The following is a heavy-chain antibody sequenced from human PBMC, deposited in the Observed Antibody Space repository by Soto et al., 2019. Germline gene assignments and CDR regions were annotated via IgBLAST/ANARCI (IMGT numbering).Heavy chain of an antibody. D-gene: IGHD2-15*01. CDR3: ARASIYSPTWFDP. CDR2: LYSDGST. J-gene: IGHJ5*02. Sequence: LRLSCAASGFTVSSNYMSWVRQAPGKGLEWVSVLYSDGSTYYADSVKGRFSISRDNSKNTLYLQMNSLRVEDTAVYYCARASIYSPTWFDPWGQGTLVTVSS. CDR1: GFTVSSNY. V-gene: IGHV3-66*01.